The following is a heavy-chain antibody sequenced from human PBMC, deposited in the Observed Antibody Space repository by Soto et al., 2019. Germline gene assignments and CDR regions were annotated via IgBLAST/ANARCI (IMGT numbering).Heavy chain of an antibody. CDR1: GGSVSSGSYY. J-gene: IGHJ4*02. Sequence: SETLSLTCPVSGGSVSSGSYYWSWIRQPPGKGLEWIGYIYYSGSTNYNPSLKSRVTISVDTSKNQFSLKLSSVTAADTAVYYCAAQSQYYDSSGYPSLIYWGQGTLVTVSS. CDR2: IYYSGST. D-gene: IGHD3-22*01. V-gene: IGHV4-61*01. CDR3: AAQSQYYDSSGYPSLIY.